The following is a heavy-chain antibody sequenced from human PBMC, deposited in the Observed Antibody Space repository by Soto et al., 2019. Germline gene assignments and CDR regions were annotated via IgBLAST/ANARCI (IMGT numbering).Heavy chain of an antibody. CDR1: CGSISSYY. J-gene: IGHJ4*02. CDR2: IYYSGST. D-gene: IGHD3-16*02. Sequence: PSETLSLTCTVSCGSISSYYWSWIRQPPGKGLEWIGYIYYSGSTNYNPSLKSRVTISVDTSKNQFSLKLSSVTAADTAVYYCARSAENVWGSYRYTFDYWGQGTLVTVS. V-gene: IGHV4-59*01. CDR3: ARSAENVWGSYRYTFDY.